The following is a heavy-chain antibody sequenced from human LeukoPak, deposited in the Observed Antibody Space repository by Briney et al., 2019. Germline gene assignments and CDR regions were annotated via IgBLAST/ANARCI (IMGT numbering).Heavy chain of an antibody. Sequence: ASVKVSCKASGYTFSGYYMHWVRQAPGQGLEWMGWISAYNGNTNCAQKLQDRVTMSTDTSTSTAYMELRSLRSDDTAVYYCASSKWSAGGDYYHYMDVWGKGTTVTVSS. V-gene: IGHV1-18*04. J-gene: IGHJ6*03. CDR3: ASSKWSAGGDYYHYMDV. CDR2: ISAYNGNT. D-gene: IGHD6-13*01. CDR1: GYTFSGYY.